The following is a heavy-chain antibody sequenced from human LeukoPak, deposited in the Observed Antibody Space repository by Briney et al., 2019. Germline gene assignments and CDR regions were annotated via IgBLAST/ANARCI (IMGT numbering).Heavy chain of an antibody. CDR1: GGSFRGYY. V-gene: IGHV4-34*01. CDR3: AREAAIGRFDFWSGYYVDYYYYYMDV. D-gene: IGHD3-3*01. CDR2: INHSGST. J-gene: IGHJ6*03. Sequence: PSETLSLTCAVYGGSFRGYYWSWIRQPPGKGLEWIGEINHSGSTNYNPSLKSRVTISADTSKNQFSLKLSSVTAADTAVYYCAREAAIGRFDFWSGYYVDYYYYYMDVWGKGTTVTVSS.